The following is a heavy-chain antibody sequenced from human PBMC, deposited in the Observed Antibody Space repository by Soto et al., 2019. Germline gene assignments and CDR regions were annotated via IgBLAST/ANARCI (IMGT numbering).Heavy chain of an antibody. Sequence: SETLSLTCAISVYSVSSNSAAWNWIIQSPSRGLEWLGRTYYRSKWYNDYAVSVKSRITINPDTSKNQFSLQLNSVTPEDTAVYYCARSPLAKGPDYWGQATLVNVSS. V-gene: IGHV6-1*01. D-gene: IGHD1-26*01. CDR1: VYSVSSNSAA. J-gene: IGHJ4*02. CDR2: TYYRSKWYN. CDR3: ARSPLAKGPDY.